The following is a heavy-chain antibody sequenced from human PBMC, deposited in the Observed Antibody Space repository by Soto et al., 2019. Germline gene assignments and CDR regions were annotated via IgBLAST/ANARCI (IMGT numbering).Heavy chain of an antibody. J-gene: IGHJ4*02. CDR1: GDSVSSYY. D-gene: IGHD3-16*01. CDR2: IYYTGTS. V-gene: IGHV4-59*02. CDR3: ARNIGLYFFDY. Sequence: QVQLEESGPGLVKPSETLSLTCTVSGDSVSSYYWNWIRQSPGKGLEWIGYIYYTGTSSYNPSLKSRVTISLDTSKNQFSLHLSSATAADPAVYYCARNIGLYFFDYWGQGTLVTVSS.